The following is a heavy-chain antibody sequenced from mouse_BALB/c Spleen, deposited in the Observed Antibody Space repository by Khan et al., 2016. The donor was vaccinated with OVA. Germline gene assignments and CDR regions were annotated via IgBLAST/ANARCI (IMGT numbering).Heavy chain of an antibody. V-gene: IGHV1-4*01. CDR3: VRDGAYHRNDGWFAY. CDR2: INSSNGYT. Sequence: QVQLKQSGAELARPGASVKMSCKASGYTFTSYTIHWIKERPGQGLEWIGYINSSNGYTNYNQKFKDKATLTTDKSSTTAYLQLSSLTSDDSAVYNCVRDGAYHRNDGWFAYWGQGTLVTVSA. D-gene: IGHD2-14*01. J-gene: IGHJ3*01. CDR1: GYTFTSYT.